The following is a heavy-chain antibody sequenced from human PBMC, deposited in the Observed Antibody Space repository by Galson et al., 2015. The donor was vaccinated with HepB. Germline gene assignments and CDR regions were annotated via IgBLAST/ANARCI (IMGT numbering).Heavy chain of an antibody. D-gene: IGHD2-2*01. J-gene: IGHJ4*02. Sequence: SLRLSCAASGFTFSGHWMHWVRQAPGKGLIWVSRINSDGSSSSYADYVKGRFTISRDNSKNMLYLQMNSLRAGDTALYYCVRDSVPVARINGFHIWGQGTLVTVSS. CDR2: INSDGSSS. V-gene: IGHV3-74*01. CDR3: VRDSVPVARINGFHI. CDR1: GFTFSGHW.